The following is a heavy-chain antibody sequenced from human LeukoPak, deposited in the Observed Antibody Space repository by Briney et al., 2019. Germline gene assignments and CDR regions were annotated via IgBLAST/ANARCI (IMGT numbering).Heavy chain of an antibody. Sequence: GASVKVSCKASGYTFTGYYIHWVRQAPGQGLEWMGWINPNSGGTNYAQKFQGRVTMTRDTSISTAYMELSRLRSDDTAVYYCARTRMVRGPIPKPGNWFDPWGQGTLVTVSS. CDR3: ARTRMVRGPIPKPGNWFDP. J-gene: IGHJ5*02. V-gene: IGHV1-2*02. CDR2: INPNSGGT. D-gene: IGHD3-10*01. CDR1: GYTFTGYY.